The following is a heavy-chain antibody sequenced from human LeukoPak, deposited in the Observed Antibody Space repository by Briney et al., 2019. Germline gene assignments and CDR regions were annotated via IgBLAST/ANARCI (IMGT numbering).Heavy chain of an antibody. CDR2: ISYDGSNK. J-gene: IGHJ3*02. V-gene: IGHV3-30-3*01. CDR1: GFTFSSYA. D-gene: IGHD3-10*01. CDR3: ARGITMVRGVILRSAFGI. Sequence: GGSLRLSCAASGFTFSSYAMHWVRQAPGKGLEWVAVISYDGSNKYYADSVKGRFTISRDNSKNTLYLQMNSLRAEDTAVYYCARGITMVRGVILRSAFGIWGQGTMVTVSS.